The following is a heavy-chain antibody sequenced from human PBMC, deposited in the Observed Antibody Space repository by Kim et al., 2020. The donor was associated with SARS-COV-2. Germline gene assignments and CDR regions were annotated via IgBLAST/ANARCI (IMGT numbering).Heavy chain of an antibody. J-gene: IGHJ6*01. CDR1: GFTFSSYA. Sequence: GGSLRLSCAASGFTFSSYAMHWVRQAPGKGLEWVAVISYDGSNKYYADSVKGRFTISRDNSKNTLYLQMNSLRAEDTAVYYCAREGRWNDPSDAYYYYC. D-gene: IGHD1-1*01. V-gene: IGHV3-30*04. CDR2: ISYDGSNK. CDR3: AREGRWNDPSDAYYYYC.